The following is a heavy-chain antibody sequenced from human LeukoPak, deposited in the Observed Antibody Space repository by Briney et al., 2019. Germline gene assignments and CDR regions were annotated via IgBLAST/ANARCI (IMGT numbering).Heavy chain of an antibody. Sequence: SETLSLTCTVSGGSISSSSYYWGWIRQPPGKGLEWIGSIYYSGSTYYNPSLKSRVTISVDTSKNQFSLKLSSVTAADTAVYYCARGGGPPLHFDYWGQGTLVTVSS. CDR3: ARGGGPPLHFDY. CDR1: GGSISSSSYY. V-gene: IGHV4-39*07. J-gene: IGHJ4*02. CDR2: IYYSGST.